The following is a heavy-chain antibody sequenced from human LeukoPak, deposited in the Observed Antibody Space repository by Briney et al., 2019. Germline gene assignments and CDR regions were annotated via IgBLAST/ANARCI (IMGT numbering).Heavy chain of an antibody. D-gene: IGHD6-13*01. CDR1: GFTFSSYG. CDR3: AKDSSQHLYYFDY. V-gene: IGHV3-23*01. CDR2: ISGSGGST. J-gene: IGHJ4*02. Sequence: GGSLRLSCAASGFTFSSYGMSWVRQAPGKGLEWVSAISGSGGSTYYADSVKGRFTISRDNSKNTLYLQMNSLRAEDTAVYYCAKDSSQHLYYFDYWGQGTLVTVSS.